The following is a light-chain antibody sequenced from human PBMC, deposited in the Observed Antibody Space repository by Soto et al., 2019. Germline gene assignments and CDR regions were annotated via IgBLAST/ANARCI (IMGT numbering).Light chain of an antibody. CDR1: QSVSSNY. Sequence: EIVLTQSPGTLSLSPGDRATLSCRASQSVSSNYLAWYQQKPGQAPRLLIYGASSRATGIPDRFSGSGSGTDFTLAISRLEPEDFAVYYCQQYGSSPLAFGQGTQLEIK. J-gene: IGKJ2*01. CDR3: QQYGSSPLA. V-gene: IGKV3-20*01. CDR2: GAS.